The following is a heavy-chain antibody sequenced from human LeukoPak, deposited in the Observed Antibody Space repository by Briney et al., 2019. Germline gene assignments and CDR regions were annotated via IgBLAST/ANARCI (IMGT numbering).Heavy chain of an antibody. V-gene: IGHV1-18*01. CDR2: ISAYNGNT. CDR1: GYTFTSYG. D-gene: IGHD2-2*01. CDR3: ARDCSSTSCYRNWFDP. J-gene: IGHJ5*02. Sequence: GASVKVSCKASGYTFTSYGISWVRQAPGQGLEWMGWISAYNGNTNYAQKLQGRVTMTTDTSTSTAYMELRSLRSDDTAVYYCARDCSSTSCYRNWFDPWGQGTLVTVS.